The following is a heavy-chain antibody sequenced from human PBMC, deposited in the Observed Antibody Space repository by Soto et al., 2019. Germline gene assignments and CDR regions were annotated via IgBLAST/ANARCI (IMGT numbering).Heavy chain of an antibody. D-gene: IGHD5-18*01. CDR1: GGTFSSYA. J-gene: IGHJ4*02. Sequence: GASVKVSCKASGGTFSSYAISWVRQAPGQGLEWMGGITPIFGTANYAQKFQGRVTITADESTSTAYMELSSLRSEDTAVYYCARGCCIDRDTAMAAPVDYWGQGTLVTVSS. CDR3: ARGCCIDRDTAMAAPVDY. V-gene: IGHV1-69*13. CDR2: ITPIFGTA.